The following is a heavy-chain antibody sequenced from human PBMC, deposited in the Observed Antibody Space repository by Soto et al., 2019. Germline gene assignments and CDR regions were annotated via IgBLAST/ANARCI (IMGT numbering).Heavy chain of an antibody. V-gene: IGHV4-34*01. CDR1: GGSFSGYY. CDR2: INHSGST. Sequence: QVQLQQWGAGLLKPSETLSLTCAVYGGSFSGYYWSWIRQPPGKGLEWIGEINHSGSTNYNPSLKSRVTISVDTSKNQFSLKLSSVTAADTAVHYCARADSSGWPYYFDYWGQGTLVTVSS. D-gene: IGHD6-19*01. CDR3: ARADSSGWPYYFDY. J-gene: IGHJ4*02.